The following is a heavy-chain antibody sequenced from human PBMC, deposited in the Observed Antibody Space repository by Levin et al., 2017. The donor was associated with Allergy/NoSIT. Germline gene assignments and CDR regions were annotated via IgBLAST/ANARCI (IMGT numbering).Heavy chain of an antibody. CDR3: AKERGVHTVLWFGELLLEGDY. CDR1: GFTFSSYG. CDR2: ISYDGSNK. Sequence: GGSLRLSCAASGFTFSSYGMHWVRQAPGKGLERVAVISYDGSNKYYADSVKGRCTISRDNSKNTLYLQMNSLRAEDTAVYYCAKERGVHTVLWFGELLLEGDYWGQGTLVTVSS. D-gene: IGHD3-10*01. V-gene: IGHV3-30*18. J-gene: IGHJ4*02.